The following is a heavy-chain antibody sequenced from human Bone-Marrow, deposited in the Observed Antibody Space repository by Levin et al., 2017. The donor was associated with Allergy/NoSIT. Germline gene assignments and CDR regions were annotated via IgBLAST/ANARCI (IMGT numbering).Heavy chain of an antibody. CDR3: ARLRSRGSGSPYYFDY. J-gene: IGHJ4*02. Sequence: PGESLKISCKASEDTFSIYGISWVRQAPGQGLEWMGGIIPMLGTPNYSQKFQDRVTITADDSTSTAYMEMSGLRYEDTAVYYCARLRSRGSGSPYYFDYWGQGTPVTVSS. D-gene: IGHD3-10*01. V-gene: IGHV1-69*01. CDR1: EDTFSIYG. CDR2: IIPMLGTP.